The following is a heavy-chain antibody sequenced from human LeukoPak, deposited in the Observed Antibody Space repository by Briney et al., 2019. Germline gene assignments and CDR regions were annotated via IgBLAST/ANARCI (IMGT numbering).Heavy chain of an antibody. D-gene: IGHD2-2*01. V-gene: IGHV3-30*18. CDR2: ISYDGSNK. CDR1: GFTFSSYG. Sequence: GRSLRLSCAASGFTFSSYGMHWVRQAPGKGLEWVAVISYDGSNKYYADSVKGRFTTSRDNSKNTLYPQMNSLRAEDTAVYYCAKDLCSSTSCYIYYYYGMDVWGQGTTVTVSS. J-gene: IGHJ6*02. CDR3: AKDLCSSTSCYIYYYYGMDV.